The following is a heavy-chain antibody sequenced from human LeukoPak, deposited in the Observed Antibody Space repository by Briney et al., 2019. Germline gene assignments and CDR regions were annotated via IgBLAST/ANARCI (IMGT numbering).Heavy chain of an antibody. CDR2: SGSGGST. D-gene: IGHD5-12*01. CDR3: ARGPYSGYGLFDY. Sequence: PGGSLRLSCAASGFTFNNAWMSWVRQAPGKGLECISGFSGSGGSTYYADSVKGRFTISRDNSKNTLYLQMNSLRAEDTAVYYCARGPYSGYGLFDYWGQGTLVTVSS. CDR1: GFTFNNAW. V-gene: IGHV3-66*01. J-gene: IGHJ4*02.